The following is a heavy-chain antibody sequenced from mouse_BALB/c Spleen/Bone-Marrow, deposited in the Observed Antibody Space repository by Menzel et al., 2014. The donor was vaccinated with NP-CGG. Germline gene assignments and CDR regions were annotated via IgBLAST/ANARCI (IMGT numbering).Heavy chain of an antibody. D-gene: IGHD3-1*01. CDR1: GYTFTDYY. Sequence: QVQLQQSGPELVKPGASVEISCKASGYTFTDYYINWVKQKPGQGLEWIGWIYPGSGSTKYNEKFKGKATLTVDTSSSTAYMRLSSLTSEDTAVYFCANLGRYAMDYWGQGTSVAVSS. J-gene: IGHJ4*01. CDR2: IYPGSGST. CDR3: ANLGRYAMDY. V-gene: IGHV1-84*02.